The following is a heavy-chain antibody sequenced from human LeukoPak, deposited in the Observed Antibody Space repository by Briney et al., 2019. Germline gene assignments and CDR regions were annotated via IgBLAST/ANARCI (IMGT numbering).Heavy chain of an antibody. CDR3: ARRLTQYDCFDP. J-gene: IGHJ5*02. CDR2: TYYRSTWYN. Sequence: SQTLSLTCAISGDIVSSNSVTWNWIRQSPSRGLEWLGRTYYRSTWYNDYAVSVRGRITVNPDTSKNQFSLHLNSVTPEDTTVYYCARRLTQYDCFDPWGQGILVTVSS. CDR1: GDIVSSNSVT. V-gene: IGHV6-1*01. D-gene: IGHD2-2*01.